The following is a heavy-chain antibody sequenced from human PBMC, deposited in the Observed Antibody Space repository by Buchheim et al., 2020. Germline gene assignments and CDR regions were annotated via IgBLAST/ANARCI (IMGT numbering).Heavy chain of an antibody. CDR3: ARDLSGSQDY. CDR1: GFTLRTYW. Sequence: EVQSEESGGGLVQPGGSLRLSCAASGFTLRTYWMHWVRQAPGKGLEWVSRINEDGSFTNYADSVKGRFTISRDNAENTLYLQMTSLRVEDTAMYYCARDLSGSQDYWGQGTL. V-gene: IGHV3-74*01. J-gene: IGHJ4*02. CDR2: INEDGSFT. D-gene: IGHD1-26*01.